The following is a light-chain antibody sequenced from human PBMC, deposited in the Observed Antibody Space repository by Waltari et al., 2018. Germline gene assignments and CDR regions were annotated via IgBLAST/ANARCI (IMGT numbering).Light chain of an antibody. CDR3: NSRDSSGNHLGV. CDR2: GKN. CDR1: SLRSYY. Sequence: SSELTQAPAVSVALGQTVRITCQGDSLRSYYASRYQQKPGPAPVLVTYGKNNRPSGTPDRFPGPSSGNTAFLTITGAQAEDEADYYCNSRDSSGNHLGVFGGGTKLTVL. V-gene: IGLV3-19*01. J-gene: IGLJ2*01.